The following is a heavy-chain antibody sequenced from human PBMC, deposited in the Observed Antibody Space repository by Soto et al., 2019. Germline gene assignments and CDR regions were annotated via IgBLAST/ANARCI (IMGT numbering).Heavy chain of an antibody. V-gene: IGHV4-59*01. CDR1: GGSINSSY. CDR2: IYYSGST. Sequence: PSETLSLTCTASGGSINSSYWSWFRQPPGKGLEWIGYIYYSGSTNYNPSLKSRVTISVDTSKNQFSLKLSSVTAADTAVYYCARDQGDGYNFDYWGQGTLVTVSS. CDR3: ARDQGDGYNFDY. D-gene: IGHD5-12*01. J-gene: IGHJ4*02.